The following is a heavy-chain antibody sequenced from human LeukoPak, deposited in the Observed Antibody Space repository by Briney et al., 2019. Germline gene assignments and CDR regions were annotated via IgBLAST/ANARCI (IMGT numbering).Heavy chain of an antibody. CDR1: EFSVGSNY. CDR2: IYSGGST. Sequence: GGSLRLSCAASEFSVGSNYMTWVRQAPGKGLEWVSLIYSGGSTYYADSVKGRFTISRDNAKNSLYLQMNSLRAEDTAVYYCARVSSAMAPFDYWGQGTLVTVSS. J-gene: IGHJ4*02. CDR3: ARVSSAMAPFDY. D-gene: IGHD5-18*01. V-gene: IGHV3-66*01.